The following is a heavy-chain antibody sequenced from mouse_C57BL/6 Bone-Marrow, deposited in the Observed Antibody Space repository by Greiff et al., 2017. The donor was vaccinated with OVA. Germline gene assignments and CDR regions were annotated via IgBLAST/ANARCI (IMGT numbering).Heavy chain of an antibody. CDR1: GYTFTSYW. J-gene: IGHJ3*01. CDR2: IHPNSGST. Sequence: QVHVKQSGAELVKPGASVKLSCKASGYTFTSYWMHWVKQRPGQGLEWIGMIHPNSGSTNYNEKFKSKATLTVDKSSSTAYMQLSSLTSEDSAVYYCARSHGGFAYWGQGTLVTVSA. V-gene: IGHV1-64*01. CDR3: ARSHGGFAY.